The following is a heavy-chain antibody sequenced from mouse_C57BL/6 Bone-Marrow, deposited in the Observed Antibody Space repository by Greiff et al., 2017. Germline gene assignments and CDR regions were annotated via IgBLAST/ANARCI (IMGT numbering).Heavy chain of an antibody. CDR3: GRLLLRD. CDR2: IYPGDGDT. Sequence: QVHVKQSGAELVKPGASVKISCKASGYAFSSYWMNWVKQRPGKGLEWIGKIYPGDGDTNYNGKFKGKATLTADTSSSTAYMQLRSLTSEDSAVYFCGRLLLRDWGQGTTLTVSS. V-gene: IGHV1-80*01. D-gene: IGHD1-1*01. CDR1: GYAFSSYW. J-gene: IGHJ2*01.